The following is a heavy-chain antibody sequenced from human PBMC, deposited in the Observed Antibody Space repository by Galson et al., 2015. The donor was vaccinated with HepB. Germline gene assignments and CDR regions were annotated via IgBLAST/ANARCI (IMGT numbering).Heavy chain of an antibody. CDR3: ARVQGTTVTGYFQH. V-gene: IGHV3-11*05. Sequence: SLRLSCAASGFTFSDYYMSWIRQAPGKGLEWVSYISSSSSYTNYADSVKGRFTISRDNAKNSLYLQMNSLRAEDTAVYYCARVQGTTVTGYFQHWGQGTLVTVSS. D-gene: IGHD4-17*01. CDR1: GFTFSDYY. CDR2: ISSSSSYT. J-gene: IGHJ1*01.